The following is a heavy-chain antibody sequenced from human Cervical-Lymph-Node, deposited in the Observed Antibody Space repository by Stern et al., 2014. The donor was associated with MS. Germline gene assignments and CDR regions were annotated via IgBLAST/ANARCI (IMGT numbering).Heavy chain of an antibody. J-gene: IGHJ5*02. D-gene: IGHD6-13*01. CDR2: IFARGSS. CDR3: AAATADTGSNNWFDP. CDR1: GGSISSGIYY. Sequence: QVQLQESGPGLVKPSETLSLTCTVSGGSISSGIYYWSWIRQPAGKGLEWIGRIFARGSSTCNPSLKSRVTLSLETSKNHFSLDLRSGTAADTAIYYCAAATADTGSNNWFDPWGQGTLVTVSS. V-gene: IGHV4-61*02.